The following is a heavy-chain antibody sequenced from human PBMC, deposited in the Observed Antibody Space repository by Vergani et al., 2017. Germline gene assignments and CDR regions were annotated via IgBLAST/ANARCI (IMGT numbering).Heavy chain of an antibody. CDR3: ARASATYGADY. CDR1: GFDFSDYY. CDR2: IKKQDGNDR. D-gene: IGHD3-10*01. Sequence: EVQLVESGGGLVQPGGSLRLSCVASGFDFSDYYMSWIRQAPGKGLEWVANIKKQDGNDRYYVGSVKGRFTISRDKARKSLYLQMSSLRAEDTAVYYCARASATYGADYWGQGTLVTVSS. V-gene: IGHV3-7*01. J-gene: IGHJ4*02.